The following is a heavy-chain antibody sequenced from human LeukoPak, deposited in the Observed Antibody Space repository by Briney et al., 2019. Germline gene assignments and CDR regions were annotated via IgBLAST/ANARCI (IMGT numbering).Heavy chain of an antibody. Sequence: ASVKVSCKASGYTFTSYYMHWVRQAPGQGLEWMGIINPSGGSTSYAQKFQGRVTMTRDMSTSTAYMELSSLRSEDTAVYYCARGSAYCGGVCYRPDAFDIWGQGTMVTVSS. CDR2: INPSGGST. CDR3: ARGSAYCGGVCYRPDAFDI. CDR1: GYTFTSYY. J-gene: IGHJ3*02. D-gene: IGHD2-21*02. V-gene: IGHV1-46*01.